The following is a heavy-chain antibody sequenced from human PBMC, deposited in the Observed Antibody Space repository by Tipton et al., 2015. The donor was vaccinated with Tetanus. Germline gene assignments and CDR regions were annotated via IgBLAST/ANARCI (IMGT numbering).Heavy chain of an antibody. V-gene: IGHV3-23*01. D-gene: IGHD2-2*01. J-gene: IGHJ6*02. CDR1: GFTFSSYA. Sequence: SGFTFSSYAMSWVRQAPGKGLEWVSFISGSGGGTFYADSVKGRFTISRDNSKNTLYLQMNSLRAEDTAVYYCAKVASSAGVYQYYHGLDVWGQGTTVTVAS. CDR2: ISGSGGGT. CDR3: AKVASSAGVYQYYHGLDV.